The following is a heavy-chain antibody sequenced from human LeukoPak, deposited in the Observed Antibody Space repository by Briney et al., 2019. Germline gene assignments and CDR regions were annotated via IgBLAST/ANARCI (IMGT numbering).Heavy chain of an antibody. V-gene: IGHV4-59*12. CDR3: ARGHSSSSGSDY. CDR1: GVSISSYY. J-gene: IGHJ4*02. Sequence: KPSETLSLTCTVSGVSISSYYWSWIRQPPGKGLEWIGYIYHSGSTYYNPSLKSRVTISVDRSKNQFSLKLSSVTAADTAVYYCARGHSSSSGSDYWGQGTLVTVSS. CDR2: IYHSGST. D-gene: IGHD6-6*01.